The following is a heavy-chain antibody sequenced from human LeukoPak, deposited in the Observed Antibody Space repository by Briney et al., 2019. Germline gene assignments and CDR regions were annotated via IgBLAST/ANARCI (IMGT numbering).Heavy chain of an antibody. J-gene: IGHJ5*02. V-gene: IGHV3-23*01. CDR2: ISGSGGST. D-gene: IGHD2-21*02. CDR1: GFTFSSYA. Sequence: GGSLRLSCAASGFTFSSYAMSWVRQAPGKGLEWVSAISGSGGSTYYADSVKGRFIISRDNSKNTLYLQMNSLRAEDTAVYYCAKDGIVVVTAIPDWFDPWGQGTLVTVSS. CDR3: AKDGIVVVTAIPDWFDP.